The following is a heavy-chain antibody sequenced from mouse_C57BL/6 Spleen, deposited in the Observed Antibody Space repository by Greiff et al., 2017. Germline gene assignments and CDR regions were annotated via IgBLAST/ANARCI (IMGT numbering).Heavy chain of an antibody. V-gene: IGHV5-17*01. J-gene: IGHJ4*01. CDR2: ISSGSSTI. Sequence: EVKLVESGGGLVKPGGSLKLSCAASGFTFSDSGMHWVRQAPEKGLEWVAYISSGSSTIYYADTVKGRFTISRDNAKNTLFLQMTSLRSEDTAMYYCARNYGSSLYAMDYWGQGTSVTVSS. CDR1: GFTFSDSG. CDR3: ARNYGSSLYAMDY. D-gene: IGHD1-1*01.